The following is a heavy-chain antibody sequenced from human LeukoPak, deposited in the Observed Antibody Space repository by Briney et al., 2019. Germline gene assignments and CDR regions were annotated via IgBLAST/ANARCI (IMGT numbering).Heavy chain of an antibody. Sequence: PSETLSLTCTVSGGSISSYYWSWIRQPPGKGVEWIGYIYYSGSTNYNPSLKSRVTISIDTSKNQFSLKLTSVSAADTAVYFCARGAAKLQLRYNYYYGMDVWGQGTTVTVSS. V-gene: IGHV4-59*01. D-gene: IGHD5-18*01. CDR1: GGSISSYY. CDR3: ARGAAKLQLRYNYYYGMDV. CDR2: IYYSGST. J-gene: IGHJ6*02.